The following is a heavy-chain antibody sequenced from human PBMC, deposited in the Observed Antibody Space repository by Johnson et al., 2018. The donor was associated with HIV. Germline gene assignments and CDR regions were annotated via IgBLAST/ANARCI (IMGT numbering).Heavy chain of an antibody. CDR3: ARAFPPSGYDFRGRSYAFDI. CDR2: ISWNSGSM. Sequence: VQLVESGGGSEQPGRSLRLSCAASGFTLNDYAIHWVRQAPGKGLEWVSSISWNSGSMGYADSVKGRFTISRDNAKNSLYLQMNSLRAEDTAVYYCARAFPPSGYDFRGRSYAFDIWGQGTMVTVSS. CDR1: GFTLNDYA. D-gene: IGHD5-12*01. V-gene: IGHV3-9*01. J-gene: IGHJ3*02.